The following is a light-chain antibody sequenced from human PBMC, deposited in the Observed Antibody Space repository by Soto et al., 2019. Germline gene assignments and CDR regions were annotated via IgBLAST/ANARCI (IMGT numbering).Light chain of an antibody. Sequence: EIVMTQSPATLSVSPGERATLSCRASQGVRSYLAWYQQKPGKAPKLLIYDASNMDSDIPSRFSAGGSGTDSTLTISSLEPEDFAVYYCQQYNNWPHVTFGQGTKVDIK. CDR1: QGVRSY. CDR2: DAS. V-gene: IGKV3D-15*01. CDR3: QQYNNWPHVT. J-gene: IGKJ1*01.